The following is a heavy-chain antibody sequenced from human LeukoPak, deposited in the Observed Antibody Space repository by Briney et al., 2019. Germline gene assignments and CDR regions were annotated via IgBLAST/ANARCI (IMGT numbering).Heavy chain of an antibody. J-gene: IGHJ4*02. Sequence: SVKVSCKASGGTFSSYAISWVRQAPGQGLEWMGRIIPILGIANYAQKFQGRVTITADKSTSTAYMELSSLRPEDTAVYYCARDGPSTVTTPLGYWGQGTLVTVSS. CDR2: IIPILGIA. CDR1: GGTFSSYA. CDR3: ARDGPSTVTTPLGY. D-gene: IGHD4-17*01. V-gene: IGHV1-69*04.